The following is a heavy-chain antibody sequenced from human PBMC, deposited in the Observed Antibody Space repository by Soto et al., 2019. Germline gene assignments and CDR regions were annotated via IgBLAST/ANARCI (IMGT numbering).Heavy chain of an antibody. J-gene: IGHJ6*02. CDR3: AKDSTVTTSLYFYYYGFDV. D-gene: IGHD4-17*01. CDR1: GFTFNHYA. CDR2: VSGRGGST. Sequence: VHLLESGGGLVQPGGSLRLACTASGFTFNHYAMSWVRQAPGKGLERVSAVSGRGGSTKYADSVKGRFIISRDNSNSTLYLQMDSLRGEDTAVYYCAKDSTVTTSLYFYYYGFDVWGQGTTVTVSS. V-gene: IGHV3-23*01.